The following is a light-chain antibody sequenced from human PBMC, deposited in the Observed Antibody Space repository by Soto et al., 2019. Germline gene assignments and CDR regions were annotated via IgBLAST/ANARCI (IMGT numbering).Light chain of an antibody. CDR2: DAS. Sequence: IVLTQSPVTLSLSPGERATLSCRASQSVSIYLAWYQQKSGQAPRLLIYDASSRATGIPARFSGSGSGTDFTLTISSLEPEDSAVYYCQQRRNWLTFGGGTKVDIK. V-gene: IGKV3-11*01. J-gene: IGKJ4*01. CDR3: QQRRNWLT. CDR1: QSVSIY.